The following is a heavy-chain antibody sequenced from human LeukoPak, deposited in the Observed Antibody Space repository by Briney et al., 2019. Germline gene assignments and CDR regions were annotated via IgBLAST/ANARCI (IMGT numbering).Heavy chain of an antibody. J-gene: IGHJ6*03. CDR2: INSDGSST. CDR1: GFTFSSYW. D-gene: IGHD5/OR15-5a*01. V-gene: IGHV3-74*01. Sequence: GGSLRLSCAASGFTFSSYWMHWVRQAPGKGLVWVSRINSDGSSTSYADSVKGRFTISRDNAKNTLYLQMNSLRAEDTAVYYCARVDSVWWGNYYYYMDVWGKGTTVTVSS. CDR3: ARVDSVWWGNYYYYMDV.